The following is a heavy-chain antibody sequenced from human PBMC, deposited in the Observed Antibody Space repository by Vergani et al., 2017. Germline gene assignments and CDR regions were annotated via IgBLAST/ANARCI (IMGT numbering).Heavy chain of an antibody. Sequence: VQILQSGGGLVQPGGSLRLSCAASGFIFSSYWMHWVRQAPGKGLEWVAAIKEDGSEKQYVDSVKGRFTISRDNAKKSLYLQMNSLRGEDTAVYYCARGNSLGSYWGQGTLVTVSS. CDR2: IKEDGSEK. D-gene: IGHD1-7*01. CDR3: ARGNSLGSY. CDR1: GFIFSSYW. V-gene: IGHV3-7*01. J-gene: IGHJ4*02.